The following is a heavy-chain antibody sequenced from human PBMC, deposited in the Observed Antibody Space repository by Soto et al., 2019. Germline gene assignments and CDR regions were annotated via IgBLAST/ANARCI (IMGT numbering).Heavy chain of an antibody. CDR3: AKVIGDLDDYGDYAIDY. J-gene: IGHJ4*02. Sequence: GGSLRLSCAASGFTFSSYAMSWVRQAPGKGLEWVSAISGSGGSTYYADSVKGRFTITRDNSKNTMYLQMNSLRAEDTAVYYCAKVIGDLDDYGDYAIDYWGQGTLVTVSS. CDR1: GFTFSSYA. V-gene: IGHV3-23*01. CDR2: ISGSGGST. D-gene: IGHD4-17*01.